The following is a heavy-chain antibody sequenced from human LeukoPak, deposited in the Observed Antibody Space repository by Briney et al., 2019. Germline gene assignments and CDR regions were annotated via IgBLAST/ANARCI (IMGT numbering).Heavy chain of an antibody. V-gene: IGHV4-30-2*01. D-gene: IGHD5-12*01. CDR3: ARVTPIKIFDY. CDR1: GGSISSADYY. J-gene: IGHJ4*02. Sequence: PSQTLSLTCTVSGGSISSADYYWSWIRQPPGKGLEWIGYIYHSGSTYYNPSLKSRVTISVDRSKNQFSLKLNSVTAADTAVYYCARVTPIKIFDYWGQGTLDTVSS. CDR2: IYHSGST.